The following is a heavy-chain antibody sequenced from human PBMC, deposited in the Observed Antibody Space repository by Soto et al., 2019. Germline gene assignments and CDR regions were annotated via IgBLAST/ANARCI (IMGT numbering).Heavy chain of an antibody. J-gene: IGHJ4*02. CDR3: ASVRVRGYSSSWVDY. CDR1: GGSFSGYY. CDR2: INHSGST. D-gene: IGHD6-13*01. V-gene: IGHV4-34*01. Sequence: QVQLQQWGAGLLKPSETLSLTCAVYGGSFSGYYWSWIRQPPGKGLEWIGEINHSGSTNYNPSLKSRVTTSVDTSKTQFSLKLSSVTAADTAVYYCASVRVRGYSSSWVDYWGQGTLVTVSS.